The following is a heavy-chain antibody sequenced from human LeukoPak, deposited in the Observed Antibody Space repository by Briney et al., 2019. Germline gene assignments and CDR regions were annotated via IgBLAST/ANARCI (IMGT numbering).Heavy chain of an antibody. CDR3: AKGKGYCSAGSCGIFDY. J-gene: IGHJ4*02. CDR2: IKQDGSEK. V-gene: IGHV3-7*02. CDR1: GFTFSSYW. Sequence: GGSLRLSCAASGFTFSSYWMSWVRQAPGKGLEWVANIKQDGSEKYYVDSVKGRFTISRDNAKNSLYLQMNSLRAEDTAVYYCAKGKGYCSAGSCGIFDYWGQGTLVTVSS. D-gene: IGHD2-15*01.